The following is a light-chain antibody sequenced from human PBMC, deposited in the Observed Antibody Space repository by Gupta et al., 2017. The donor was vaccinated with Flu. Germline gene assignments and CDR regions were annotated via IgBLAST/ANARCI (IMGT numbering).Light chain of an antibody. Sequence: EIVLTQSPATLSLSPGERATLSCRASQSVSSYLAWYQQKPGQAPRLLIYDASNRAPGTPARFTGSGSGTDFTLTISSREPEDFAVYYCQRRSNWPPFTFGPGTTLDIK. CDR2: DAS. CDR1: QSVSSY. CDR3: QRRSNWPPFT. V-gene: IGKV3-11*01. J-gene: IGKJ3*01.